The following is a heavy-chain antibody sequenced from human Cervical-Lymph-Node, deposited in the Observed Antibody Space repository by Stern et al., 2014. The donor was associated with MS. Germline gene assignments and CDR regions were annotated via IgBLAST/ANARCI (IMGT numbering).Heavy chain of an antibody. CDR1: GYSFTSYW. CDR3: ARHLMVYDHGMDV. J-gene: IGHJ6*02. V-gene: IGHV5-10-1*03. D-gene: IGHD2-8*01. Sequence: VQLGQSGADVKKPGESLTISCKASGYSFTSYWISWVRQMPGKGLEWMGKIDTSDSFANYNPSFQGHGTISVDKSISTAYLQWSSLKASDSAMYYCARHLMVYDHGMDVWGQGTTVTVSS. CDR2: IDTSDSFA.